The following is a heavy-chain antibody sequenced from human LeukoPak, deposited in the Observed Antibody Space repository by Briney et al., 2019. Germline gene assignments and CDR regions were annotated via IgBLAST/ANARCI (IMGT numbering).Heavy chain of an antibody. CDR1: GFIFSGYA. CDR2: ISGSGDTT. Sequence: PGGSLRLSRAASGFIFSGYAMSWVRQAPGKGLEWVSGISGSGDTTHYADSVEGRFTISRDNAKKTVNLQMNSLRAEDTAIYYCAKDTTYSGSYFFHWGQGTLVTVSS. J-gene: IGHJ4*02. D-gene: IGHD1-26*01. CDR3: AKDTTYSGSYFFH. V-gene: IGHV3-23*01.